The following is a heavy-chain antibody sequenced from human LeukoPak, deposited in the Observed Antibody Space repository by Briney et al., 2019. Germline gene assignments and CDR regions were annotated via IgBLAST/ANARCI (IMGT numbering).Heavy chain of an antibody. Sequence: GGSLRLSCAASGFPFSSYWMSWVRQAPGKGLEWVANIKQDGSEKYYVDSVTGRFTISRDNAKNSLYLQMNSLRAEDTAVYYCARDFLTYYDSSGQGAYFDYWGQGTLVTVSS. CDR1: GFPFSSYW. CDR2: IKQDGSEK. D-gene: IGHD3-22*01. CDR3: ARDFLTYYDSSGQGAYFDY. V-gene: IGHV3-7*05. J-gene: IGHJ4*02.